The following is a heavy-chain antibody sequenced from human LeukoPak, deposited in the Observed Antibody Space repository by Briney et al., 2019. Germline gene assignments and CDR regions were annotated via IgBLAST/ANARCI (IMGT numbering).Heavy chain of an antibody. CDR3: ARLKGEASVTERFDY. Sequence: SPTLSLTCAVSGGSISSGGYSWSWIRQPPGKGLEWIGYIYHSGSTYYNPSLKSRVTISVDRSKNQFSLKLSSVTAADTAVYYCARLKGEASVTERFDYWGQGTLVTVSS. V-gene: IGHV4-30-2*01. CDR1: GGSISSGGYS. CDR2: IYHSGST. J-gene: IGHJ4*02. D-gene: IGHD3-16*01.